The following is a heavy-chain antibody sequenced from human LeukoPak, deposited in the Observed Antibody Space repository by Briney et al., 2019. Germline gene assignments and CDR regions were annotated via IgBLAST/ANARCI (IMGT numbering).Heavy chain of an antibody. CDR2: IKEDGSEK. CDR3: AREEYGDHLW. J-gene: IGHJ4*02. Sequence: SGGSLRLSCAASGFTFTSYWMSWVRQAPGKGLEWVANIKEDGSEKYYVDSGKGRFTISRDNAKNSLYLQMNSMRAEDTAVYYCAREEYGDHLWWGQGTLVTVSS. D-gene: IGHD4-17*01. CDR1: GFTFTSYW. V-gene: IGHV3-7*01.